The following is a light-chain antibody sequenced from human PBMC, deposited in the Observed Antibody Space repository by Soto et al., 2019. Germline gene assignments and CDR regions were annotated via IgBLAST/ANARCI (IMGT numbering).Light chain of an antibody. CDR2: DAS. Sequence: DIQMTQSPSTLSASVGDRVTITCRASQRVLGWLAWYQQKPGKAPKLLIYDASTLETGVPPRFSGSGSGTEFTLNISSLQTDDSATYYCQQYNSWFTFGPGTKVDIK. J-gene: IGKJ3*01. CDR1: QRVLGW. CDR3: QQYNSWFT. V-gene: IGKV1-5*01.